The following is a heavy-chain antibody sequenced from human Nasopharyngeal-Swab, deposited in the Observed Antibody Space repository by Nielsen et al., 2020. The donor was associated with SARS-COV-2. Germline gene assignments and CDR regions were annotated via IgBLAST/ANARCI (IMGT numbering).Heavy chain of an antibody. J-gene: IGHJ6*02. D-gene: IGHD3-9*01. CDR1: GYTFTSYA. CDR2: INAGNGNT. CDR3: ARYIDYDILTGYFYYGMGV. Sequence: ASVKVSCKVSGYTFTSYAMHWVRQAPGQRLEWMGWINAGNGNTKYSQKFQGRVTITRDTSASTAYMELSSLRSEDTAVYYCARYIDYDILTGYFYYGMGVWGQGTTVTVSS. V-gene: IGHV1-3*01.